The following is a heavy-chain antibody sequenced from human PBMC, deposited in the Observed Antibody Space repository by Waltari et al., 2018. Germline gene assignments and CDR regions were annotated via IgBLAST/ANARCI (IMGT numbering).Heavy chain of an antibody. V-gene: IGHV4-59*12. CDR3: ARDRGATGY. D-gene: IGHD1-26*01. J-gene: IGHJ4*02. CDR2: IYYSGST. Sequence: QVQLQESGPGLVKPSETLSLTCTVSGGSISSYYWSWIRQPPGKGLEWIGYIYYSGSTNYNPSLKSRFTISRDNAKNSLYLQMNSLRAEDTAVYYCARDRGATGYWGQGTLVTVSS. CDR1: GGSISSYY.